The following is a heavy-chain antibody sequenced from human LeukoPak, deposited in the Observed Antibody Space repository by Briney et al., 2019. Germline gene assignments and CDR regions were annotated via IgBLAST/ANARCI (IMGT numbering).Heavy chain of an antibody. CDR1: GFTFSSYS. CDR2: ISSSSSYI. CDR3: ASGRITIFGVVIPPFDS. D-gene: IGHD3-3*01. V-gene: IGHV3-21*01. Sequence: GGSLRLSCAASGFTFSSYSMNWVRQAPGKELEWVSSISSSSSYIYYADSVKGRSTISRDNAKNSLYLQMNSLRAEDTAVYYCASGRITIFGVVIPPFDSWGQGTLVTVSS. J-gene: IGHJ4*02.